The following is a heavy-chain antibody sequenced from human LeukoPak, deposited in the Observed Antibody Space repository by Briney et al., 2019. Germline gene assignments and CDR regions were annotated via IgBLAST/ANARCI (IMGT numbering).Heavy chain of an antibody. CDR3: ARVREAYCGGDCSYFDY. CDR1: GYTFTGYY. D-gene: IGHD2-21*01. CDR2: INPNSGGT. Sequence: GASVKVSCKASGYTFTGYYMHWVRQAPGQGLEWMGWINPNSGGTNYAQKFQGRVTMTRDMSISTAYMELSRLRSDDTAVYYCARVREAYCGGDCSYFDYWGQGTLVTVSS. V-gene: IGHV1-2*02. J-gene: IGHJ4*02.